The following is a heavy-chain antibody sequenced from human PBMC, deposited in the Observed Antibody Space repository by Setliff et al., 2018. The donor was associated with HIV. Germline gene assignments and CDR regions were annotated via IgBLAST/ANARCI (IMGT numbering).Heavy chain of an antibody. V-gene: IGHV1-46*01. J-gene: IGHJ5*02. Sequence: GASVKVSCKASGYTFTSDYIHWVRQAPGQGLEWMGIINPAGNTTSYAQKFQGRRTRTRDTSTNTVYMELSSLGSEDTAVYYCAKDIPGTAINSGRIKNWFDPWGEGTLVTVSS. CDR2: INPAGNTT. D-gene: IGHD6-13*01. CDR1: GYTFTSDY. CDR3: AKDIPGTAINSGRIKNWFDP.